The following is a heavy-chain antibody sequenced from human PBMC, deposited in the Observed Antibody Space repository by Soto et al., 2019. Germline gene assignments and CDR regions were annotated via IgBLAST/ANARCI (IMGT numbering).Heavy chain of an antibody. CDR2: ISGSDDST. J-gene: IGHJ4*02. Sequence: EVQLLESGGGLVQPGESLRLSCAASGFTFSSYAMSWVRQAPGKGLEWVSVISGSDDSTYYADSVKGRFTISRDNSKNTRYLQMNSLRGEDTAVYYCAKRSSSSTFDYWGQGTLVTVSS. D-gene: IGHD6-6*01. V-gene: IGHV3-23*01. CDR3: AKRSSSSTFDY. CDR1: GFTFSSYA.